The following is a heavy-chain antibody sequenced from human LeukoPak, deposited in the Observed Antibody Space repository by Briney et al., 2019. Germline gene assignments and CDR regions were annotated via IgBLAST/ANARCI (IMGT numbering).Heavy chain of an antibody. V-gene: IGHV3-11*01. D-gene: IGHD3-10*01. CDR1: GFTFSDYY. Sequence: PGGSLRLSCAASGFTFSDYYMSWVRQAPGKGLEWVSYISSRGSTIYYADSVRGRFTISRDNAKNSLYLQMNSLRAEDTAVYYCARDRITMVRGVSSYWGQGTLVTVSS. J-gene: IGHJ4*02. CDR2: ISSRGSTI. CDR3: ARDRITMVRGVSSY.